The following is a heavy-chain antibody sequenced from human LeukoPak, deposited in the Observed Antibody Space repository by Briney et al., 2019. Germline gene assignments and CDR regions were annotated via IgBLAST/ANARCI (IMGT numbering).Heavy chain of an antibody. CDR3: ARDGQWLVLWWFDP. V-gene: IGHV3-30*04. CDR2: ISYDGSNK. Sequence: GWSLRLSCAASGFTFSSYAMHWVRQAPGKGLEWVAVISYDGSNKYYADSVKGRFTISRDNSKNTLYLQMNSLRAEDTAVYYCARDGQWLVLWWFDPWGQGSLVTVSS. D-gene: IGHD6-19*01. J-gene: IGHJ5*02. CDR1: GFTFSSYA.